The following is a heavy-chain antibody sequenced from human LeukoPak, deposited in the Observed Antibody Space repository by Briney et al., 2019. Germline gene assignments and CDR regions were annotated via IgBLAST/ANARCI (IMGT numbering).Heavy chain of an antibody. CDR2: ITSDGSST. V-gene: IGHV3-74*01. J-gene: IGHJ4*02. Sequence: GGSLRLSCATSGFTFSSYWMHWVRQAPGKGLVWVSRITSDGSSTSYADSVKGRFTISRDNAKNTLYLQMNSLRVEDTAVYYCARGRPHGNDYWGQGTLVTVSS. CDR3: ARGRPHGNDY. CDR1: GFTFSSYW. D-gene: IGHD4-23*01.